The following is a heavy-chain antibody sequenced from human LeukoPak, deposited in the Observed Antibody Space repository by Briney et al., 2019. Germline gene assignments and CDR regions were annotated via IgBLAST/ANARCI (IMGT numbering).Heavy chain of an antibody. V-gene: IGHV3-21*01. CDR1: GFTFSSYS. CDR3: AAHHSSSWYFFRIYLDY. D-gene: IGHD6-13*01. CDR2: ISSSSSYI. Sequence: GGSLRLSCAASGFTFSSYSMNWVRQAPGKGLEWVSSISSSSSYIYYADSVKGRFTISRDNAKNSLYLQMNSLRAEDTAVYYCAAHHSSSWYFFRIYLDYWGQGTLVTVSS. J-gene: IGHJ4*02.